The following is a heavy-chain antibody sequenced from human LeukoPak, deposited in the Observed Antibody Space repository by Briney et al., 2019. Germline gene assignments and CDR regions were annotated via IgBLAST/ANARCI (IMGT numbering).Heavy chain of an antibody. CDR1: GLIFRSYW. V-gene: IGHV3-7*01. J-gene: IGHJ4*02. Sequence: GGSLRLSCAVSGLIFRSYWMSWVRQPPGKGLEWVANINQDGSEKYFVDSVKGRFTISRDNAKNSLHLQMNTLRAEDTAVYYCARERDGRFFDYWGQGTLVTVSS. CDR3: ARERDGRFFDY. CDR2: INQDGSEK. D-gene: IGHD5-24*01.